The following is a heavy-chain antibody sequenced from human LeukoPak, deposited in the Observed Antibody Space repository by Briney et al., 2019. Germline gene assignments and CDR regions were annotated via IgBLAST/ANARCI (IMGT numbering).Heavy chain of an antibody. Sequence: SETLSLTCTVSGGSVSSGSYYWSWIRQPPGKGLEWIGYLYYSGTTNYNPSLKSRVTISVDTSKNQFSLNLTSVTAADTAVYYCARDVGASPYFDYWGQGTLVTVSS. V-gene: IGHV4-61*01. CDR2: LYYSGTT. CDR3: ARDVGASPYFDY. J-gene: IGHJ4*02. CDR1: GGSVSSGSYY. D-gene: IGHD1-26*01.